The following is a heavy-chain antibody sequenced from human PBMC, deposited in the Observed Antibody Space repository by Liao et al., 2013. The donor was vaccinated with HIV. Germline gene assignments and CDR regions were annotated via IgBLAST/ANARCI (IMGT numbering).Heavy chain of an antibody. CDR1: GGSFSGYY. J-gene: IGHJ4*02. Sequence: QVQLQQWGAGLLKPSETLSLTCAVYGGSFSGYYWSWIRQPPGKGLEWIGYIYYSGSTYYNPSLKSRVTISVDTSKNQFSLKLSSVTAADTAVYYCAREGIQLWLGLDYWGQGTLVTVSS. V-gene: IGHV4-34*01. CDR3: AREGIQLWLGLDY. CDR2: IYYSGST. D-gene: IGHD5-18*01.